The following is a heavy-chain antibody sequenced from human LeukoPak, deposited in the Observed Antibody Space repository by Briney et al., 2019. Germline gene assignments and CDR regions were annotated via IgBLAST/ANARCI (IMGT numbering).Heavy chain of an antibody. D-gene: IGHD5-24*01. CDR2: INPDTGDK. Sequence: ASVKVSCKASGYTFTNYHINWVRQASGQGLEWMTWINPDTGDKGYARKFQDRVTITTDTSTSTAYMELSSLSSEDTAVYFCARTTSMAASGYDYWGQGTLVTVSS. CDR1: GYTFTNYH. CDR3: ARTTSMAASGYDY. J-gene: IGHJ4*02. V-gene: IGHV1-8*03.